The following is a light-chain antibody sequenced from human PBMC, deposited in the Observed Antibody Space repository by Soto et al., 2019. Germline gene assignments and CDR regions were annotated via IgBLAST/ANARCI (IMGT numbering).Light chain of an antibody. J-gene: IGKJ1*01. CDR2: DAS. V-gene: IGKV3-11*01. CDR1: QGVASNY. Sequence: EIVLTQSPGTLPLSTGERTTISCRASQGVASNYLAWYQQKPAQAPRLXXYDASNRATGIPARFSGSGSGTDFTLTISSLEPEDFAVYYCQQRSNWPPWTFGQGTKVDIK. CDR3: QQRSNWPPWT.